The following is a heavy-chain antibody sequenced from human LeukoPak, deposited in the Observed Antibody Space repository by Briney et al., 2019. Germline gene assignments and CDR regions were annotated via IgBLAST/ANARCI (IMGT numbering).Heavy chain of an antibody. V-gene: IGHV4-59*08. J-gene: IGHJ4*02. Sequence: SETLSLTCSVSGGSINGYYWSWIRQPPGKGLEWIGYVFYTGSTNYNSSLKSRVSISVDASKNQFYLKLGSVTAADTAVYYCARNLGGSSGYYYWGQEALVTVSS. D-gene: IGHD6-19*01. CDR2: VFYTGST. CDR1: GGSINGYY. CDR3: ARNLGGSSGYYY.